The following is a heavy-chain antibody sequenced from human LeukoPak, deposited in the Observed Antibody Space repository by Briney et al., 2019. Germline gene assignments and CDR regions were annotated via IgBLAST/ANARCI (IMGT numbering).Heavy chain of an antibody. CDR2: IIPIFATA. CDR1: GGTFSSYA. J-gene: IGHJ6*02. CDR3: ARAASSLSFGYGMDV. D-gene: IGHD2-2*01. V-gene: IGHV1-69*13. Sequence: EASVKVSCTASGGTFSSYAISWVRQAPGQGLEWMGGIIPIFATANYAQKFQGRVTITADESTSTAYMELSSLRSEDTAVYYCARAASSLSFGYGMDVWGQGTTVTVSS.